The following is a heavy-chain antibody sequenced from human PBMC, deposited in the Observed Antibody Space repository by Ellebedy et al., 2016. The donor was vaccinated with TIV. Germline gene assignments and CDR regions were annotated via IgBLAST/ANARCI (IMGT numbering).Heavy chain of an antibody. J-gene: IGHJ2*01. D-gene: IGHD5-12*01. CDR2: TYYQSKWFN. V-gene: IGHV6-1*01. Sequence: SQTLSLTCAISGDSVSTNSVAWNWIRQSPSRGLEWLGRTYYQSKWFNDYAVSVKSRITINPDTSKNQFSLQLNSVTPEDTAVYYCARDRWGYTWYFDLWGRGTLVTVSS. CDR1: GDSVSTNSVA. CDR3: ARDRWGYTWYFDL.